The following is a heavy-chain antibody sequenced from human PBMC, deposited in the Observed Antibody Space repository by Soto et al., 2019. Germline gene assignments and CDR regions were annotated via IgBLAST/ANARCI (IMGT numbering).Heavy chain of an antibody. V-gene: IGHV3-33*01. CDR1: GFTFSSYG. J-gene: IGHJ4*02. Sequence: GGSLRLSCAASGFTFSSYGMHWVRQAPGKGLEWVAVIWYDGSNKYYADSVKGRFTISRDNSKNTLYLRMNSLRAEDTAVYYCARDGPGGVLEWSADWGQGTLVTVSS. CDR3: ARDGPGGVLEWSAD. D-gene: IGHD3-3*01. CDR2: IWYDGSNK.